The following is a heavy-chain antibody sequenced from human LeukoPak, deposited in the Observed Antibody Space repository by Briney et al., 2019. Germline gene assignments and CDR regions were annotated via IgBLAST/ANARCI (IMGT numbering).Heavy chain of an antibody. CDR3: AGHDWFDP. Sequence: GGSLRLSCAASGFIVSSNYMSWVRQAPRKGLEWVSVIYTGGNTYYADFVKGRFIISRDNSKNTLYLQMNNLRVEDTAVYDCAGHDWFDPWGQGTLVTVSS. J-gene: IGHJ5*02. V-gene: IGHV3-53*01. CDR2: IYTGGNT. CDR1: GFIVSSNY.